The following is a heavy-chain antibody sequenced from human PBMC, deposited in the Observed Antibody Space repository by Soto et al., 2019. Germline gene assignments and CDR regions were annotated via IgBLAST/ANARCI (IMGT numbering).Heavy chain of an antibody. J-gene: IGHJ4*02. CDR2: IIPIFGTA. Sequence: ASVKVSCKASGGTFSSYAISWVRQAPGQGLEWMGGIIPIFGTANYAQKFQGRVTITADESTSTAYMELSSLRSEDTAVYYCAGIRYFDWLLPVFDYWGQGTLVTVSS. V-gene: IGHV1-69*13. D-gene: IGHD3-9*01. CDR1: GGTFSSYA. CDR3: AGIRYFDWLLPVFDY.